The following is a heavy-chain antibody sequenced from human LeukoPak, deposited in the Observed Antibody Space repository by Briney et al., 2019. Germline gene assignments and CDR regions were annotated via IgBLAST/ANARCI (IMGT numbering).Heavy chain of an antibody. CDR3: ARGGYYDILTVYFVPREHDAFDI. D-gene: IGHD3-9*01. CDR1: GGSISSYY. CDR2: IYYSGST. Sequence: SETLSLTCTVSGGSISSYYWSWIRQPPGKGLEGIGYIYYSGSTNYNPSLKSRVTISVDTSKNQFSLKLSSVTAADTAVYYCARGGYYDILTVYFVPREHDAFDIWGQGTMVTVSS. V-gene: IGHV4-59*01. J-gene: IGHJ3*02.